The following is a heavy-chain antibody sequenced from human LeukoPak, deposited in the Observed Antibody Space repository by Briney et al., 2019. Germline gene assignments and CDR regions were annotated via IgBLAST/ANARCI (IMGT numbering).Heavy chain of an antibody. Sequence: ASVKVSCKASGYTFTSYDINWVRQAPGQGLEWMGWISAYNGNTNYAQKLQGRVTMTTDTSTSTAYMELRSLRSDDTAVYYCARDARITMIVVVTHDAFDIWGQGTMVTVSS. D-gene: IGHD3-22*01. J-gene: IGHJ3*02. CDR2: ISAYNGNT. CDR3: ARDARITMIVVVTHDAFDI. V-gene: IGHV1-18*01. CDR1: GYTFTSYD.